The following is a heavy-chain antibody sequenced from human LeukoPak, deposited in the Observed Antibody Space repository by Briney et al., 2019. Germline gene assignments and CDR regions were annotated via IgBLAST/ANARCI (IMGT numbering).Heavy chain of an antibody. CDR1: GGTFSSYA. CDR3: ARGWSSGYPDY. CDR2: IIPIFGTA. D-gene: IGHD3-22*01. Sequence: VASVKVSCKASGGTFSSYAISWVRQAPGQGVEWMGGIIPIFGTANYAQKFQGRVTITADESTSTAYMELSSLRSEDTAVYYCARGWSSGYPDYWGQGTLVTVSS. V-gene: IGHV1-69*13. J-gene: IGHJ4*02.